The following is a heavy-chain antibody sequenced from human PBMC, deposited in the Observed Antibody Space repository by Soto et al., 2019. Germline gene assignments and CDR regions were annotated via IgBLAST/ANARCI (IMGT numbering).Heavy chain of an antibody. CDR2: MYYNGIT. J-gene: IGHJ3*02. V-gene: IGHV4-61*01. CDR3: ARDQGGYAYGSAAFDI. D-gene: IGHD5-18*01. CDR1: GGSVTSSGSYY. Sequence: SETLSLTCTVSGGSVTSSGSYYWTWIRQPPGKGLEWIGYMYYNGITNYNPSLKSRGSISLDTSKHQFSLKLRSVTAADTAMYYCARDQGGYAYGSAAFDIWGQGTMVTVSS.